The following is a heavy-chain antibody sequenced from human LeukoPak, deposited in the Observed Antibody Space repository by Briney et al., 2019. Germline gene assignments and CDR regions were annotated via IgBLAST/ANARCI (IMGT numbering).Heavy chain of an antibody. V-gene: IGHV3-48*01. CDR3: ARQTEDTAMVTEI. CDR2: ISSSSSTI. CDR1: GFTFSSYS. J-gene: IGHJ3*02. Sequence: PGGSLRLSCAASGFTFSSYSMNWVRQAPGKGLEWVSYISSSSSTIYYADSVKGRFTISRDNSKNTLYLQMNSLRAEDTAVYYCARQTEDTAMVTEIWGQGTMVTVSS. D-gene: IGHD5-18*01.